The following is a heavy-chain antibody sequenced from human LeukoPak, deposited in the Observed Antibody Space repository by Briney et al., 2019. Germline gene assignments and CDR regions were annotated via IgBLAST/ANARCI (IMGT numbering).Heavy chain of an antibody. D-gene: IGHD6-19*01. CDR1: GGTFSSYA. V-gene: IGHV1-69*13. CDR2: IIPIFGTA. CDR3: ARNPAGYSSGWYHYFDY. J-gene: IGHJ4*02. Sequence: SVKVSCKASGGTFSSYAISWVRQAPGQGLEWMGGIIPIFGTANYAQKFQGRVTITADESTSTAYMELSSLRSEDTAVYYCARNPAGYSSGWYHYFDYWGQGTLVTVSS.